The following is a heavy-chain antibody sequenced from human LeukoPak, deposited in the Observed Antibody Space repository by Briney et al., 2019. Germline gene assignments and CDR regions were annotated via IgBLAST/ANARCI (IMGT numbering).Heavy chain of an antibody. Sequence: ASVKVSCKASGYTFTSYGISWVRQAPGQGLEWMGWISAYNGNTDFAQSLQGRVTMTIDTSTSTVYMELRSLRSDDTAVYYCARDVGRSYDLDYWGQGTLVAVSS. CDR3: ARDVGRSYDLDY. CDR2: ISAYNGNT. CDR1: GYTFTSYG. V-gene: IGHV1-18*01. J-gene: IGHJ4*02. D-gene: IGHD3-16*01.